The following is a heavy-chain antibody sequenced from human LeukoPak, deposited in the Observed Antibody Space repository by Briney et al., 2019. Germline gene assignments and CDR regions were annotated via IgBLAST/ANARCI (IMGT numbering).Heavy chain of an antibody. CDR2: IYYSGYT. CDR3: ARDGGYSYGYPYYFDY. V-gene: IGHV4-39*07. J-gene: IGHJ4*02. Sequence: SETLSLTCTVSGGSISSSSYYWGWIRQPPGKGLEWIGSIYYSGYTYYNPSVESRVTISVDTSKNQFSLKLSSVTAADTAVYYCARDGGYSYGYPYYFDYWGQGTLVTVSS. D-gene: IGHD5-18*01. CDR1: GGSISSSSYY.